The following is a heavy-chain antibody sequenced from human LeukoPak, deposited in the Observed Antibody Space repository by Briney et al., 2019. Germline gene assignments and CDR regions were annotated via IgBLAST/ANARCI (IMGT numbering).Heavy chain of an antibody. Sequence: GGSLRLSCAASGFTFSNYWMSWVRQAPGKGLEWVANIKHDGGDKHYVDSVKGRFTIARDSAKNSLNLQMNSLRAEDTAVYYCARGFGQQWLPPEYWGQGTLVTVSS. V-gene: IGHV3-7*01. D-gene: IGHD6-19*01. J-gene: IGHJ4*02. CDR1: GFTFSNYW. CDR2: IKHDGGDK. CDR3: ARGFGQQWLPPEY.